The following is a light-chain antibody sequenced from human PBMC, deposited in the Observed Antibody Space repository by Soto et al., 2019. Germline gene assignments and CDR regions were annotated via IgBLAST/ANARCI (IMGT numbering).Light chain of an antibody. J-gene: IGKJ1*01. CDR1: QTVNNNY. V-gene: IGKV3-20*01. CDR3: QQYGSSRT. CDR2: GAS. Sequence: EIVLTQSPGTLSLSPGERATLSCRASQTVNNNYLAWYQQKPGQAPRLFIYGASTRATGIPDRLSGSGSGTDFTLTISRLEPEDFAMYYCQQYGSSRTFGQGTKVDIK.